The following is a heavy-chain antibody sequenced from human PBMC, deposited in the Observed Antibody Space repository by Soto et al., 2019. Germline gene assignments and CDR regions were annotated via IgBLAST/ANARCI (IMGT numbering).Heavy chain of an antibody. D-gene: IGHD2-15*01. Sequence: GGSLRLSCAASGFTFSNAWMSWVRQAPGKGLEWVGRIKSKTDGGTTDYAAPVKGRFTISRDDSKNTLYLQMNSLKTEDKAVYYCNKKYIVVVVAATSWGQGTLVTVSS. J-gene: IGHJ4*02. CDR2: IKSKTDGGTT. CDR1: GFTFSNAW. CDR3: NKKYIVVVVAATS. V-gene: IGHV3-15*01.